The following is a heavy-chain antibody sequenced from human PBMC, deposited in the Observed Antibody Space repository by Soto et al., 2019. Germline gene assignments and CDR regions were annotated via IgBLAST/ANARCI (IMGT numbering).Heavy chain of an antibody. CDR2: ISTHNGNT. D-gene: IGHD3-22*01. CDR3: ATGDDSSGYDGFQI. J-gene: IGHJ3*02. CDR1: GHRFLNYI. V-gene: IGHV1-18*01. Sequence: ASVKVSCKTSGHRFLNYIITWVRQAPGQGPEWMGCISTHNGNTDYAQKFQGRVTMSTDTSTSTVSLDLRNLRSNDTAVYYCATGDDSSGYDGFQIWGQGKMVTVSS.